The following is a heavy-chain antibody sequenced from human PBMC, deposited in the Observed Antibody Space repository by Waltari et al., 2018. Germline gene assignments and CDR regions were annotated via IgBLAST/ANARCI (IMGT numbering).Heavy chain of an antibody. CDR1: GASISSYH. Sequence: QVQLQESGPGLVKPSETLSLTCTVSGASISSYHWRWIRQPPGKGLEWIGFAYYSGSTNYNPSLKSRVTISVDTSKNQCSLKLTSVTAADTAVYFCARGSRVTTNDYWGQGTLVTVSS. CDR3: ARGSRVTTNDY. D-gene: IGHD4-17*01. J-gene: IGHJ4*02. V-gene: IGHV4-59*01. CDR2: AYYSGST.